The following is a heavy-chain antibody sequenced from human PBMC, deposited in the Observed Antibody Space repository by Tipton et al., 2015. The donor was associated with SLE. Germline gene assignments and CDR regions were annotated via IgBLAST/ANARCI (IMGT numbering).Heavy chain of an antibody. CDR2: FFGADST. CDR1: GVTISSNF. CDR3: ARGPVSGRRYFDF. J-gene: IGHJ4*02. Sequence: SGVTISSNFMSWVRQAPGKGLEWVSVFFGADSTYYADSVKGRFIVSRDSSKNTLFLQMNSLRAEDTAVYYCARGPVSGRRYFDFWGQGTLVTISS. D-gene: IGHD6-19*01. V-gene: IGHV3-66*01.